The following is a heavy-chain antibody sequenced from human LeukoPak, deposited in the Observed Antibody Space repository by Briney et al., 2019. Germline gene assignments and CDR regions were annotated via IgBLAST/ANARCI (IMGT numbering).Heavy chain of an antibody. CDR1: GFTFSSYW. CDR3: ARSGGDAFDI. V-gene: IGHV3-74*01. Sequence: GSLRLSCAASGFTFSSYWMHWVRPAPGKGLVWVSRINGDGSRTSYADSVKGRFTISRDNAKNTLYLQMKSLRAEDTAVYYCARSGGDAFDIWGQGTMVIVSS. CDR2: INGDGSRT. J-gene: IGHJ3*02. D-gene: IGHD3-10*01.